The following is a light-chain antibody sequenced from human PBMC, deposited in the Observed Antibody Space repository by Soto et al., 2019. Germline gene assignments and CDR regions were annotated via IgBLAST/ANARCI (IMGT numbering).Light chain of an antibody. J-gene: IGKJ4*01. V-gene: IGKV4-1*01. Sequence: DIVMTQSPDSLAVSLGERATINCKSSQSVFYSSYNKSYLAWYQQNPGQPPKLLIYWASTRESGVPDRFIGSGSGTDFTLTISSLQAEDVAVYYCQQYYGLPLTFGGGTKVEIK. CDR1: QSVFYSSYNKSY. CDR2: WAS. CDR3: QQYYGLPLT.